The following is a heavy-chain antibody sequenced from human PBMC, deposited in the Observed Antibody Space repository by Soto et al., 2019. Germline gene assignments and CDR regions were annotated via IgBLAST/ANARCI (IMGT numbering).Heavy chain of an antibody. Sequence: QVQLVQSGAEVKKPGSSVKVSCKASGGTFSSYAISWVRQAPGQGLEWMGGIIPIFGTANYAQKFQGRERITADESTSAAYMELRSLRSEDTAVYYCGTTAEGHDYYDSSGYYFGVYFQHWGQGTLVTVSS. V-gene: IGHV1-69*01. CDR1: GGTFSSYA. D-gene: IGHD3-22*01. J-gene: IGHJ1*01. CDR2: IIPIFGTA. CDR3: GTTAEGHDYYDSSGYYFGVYFQH.